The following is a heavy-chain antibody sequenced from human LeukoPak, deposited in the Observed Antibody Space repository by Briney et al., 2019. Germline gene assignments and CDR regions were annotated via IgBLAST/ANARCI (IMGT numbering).Heavy chain of an antibody. CDR2: INSDGSGT. D-gene: IGHD1-26*01. CDR1: GFTFNSYW. CDR3: AGDRKWELTFDY. J-gene: IGHJ4*02. Sequence: PGGSLRLSCAASGFTFNSYWMHWVRQAPGKGLVWVSRINSDGSGTSDADFVKGRFTISRDNSKNTLYLQMNSLRAEDTAVYYCAGDRKWELTFDYWGQGTLVTVSS. V-gene: IGHV3-74*01.